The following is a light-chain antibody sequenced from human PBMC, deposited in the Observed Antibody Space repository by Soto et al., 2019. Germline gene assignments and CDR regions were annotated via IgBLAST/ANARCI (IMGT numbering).Light chain of an antibody. Sequence: QSVLTQPASVSGSPGQSITISCTGTSSDVGAYDYVSWYQQSPGKAPKLMISEVSNRPSGVSNRFSGSKSGNTASLTISGLQAEDEADYYCGSYTNNTTPFVFGTGTKVTVL. CDR1: SSDVGAYDY. CDR2: EVS. V-gene: IGLV2-14*01. CDR3: GSYTNNTTPFV. J-gene: IGLJ1*01.